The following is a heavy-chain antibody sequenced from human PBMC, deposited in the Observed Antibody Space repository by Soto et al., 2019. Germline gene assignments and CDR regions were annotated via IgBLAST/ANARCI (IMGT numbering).Heavy chain of an antibody. V-gene: IGHV4-30-4*02. CDR3: VGTGTTDDF. J-gene: IGHJ4*02. D-gene: IGHD1-1*01. Sequence: SETLSLTCTVSGGSITSGDYYWICIRHAAGKGLEWIGYIYYTGGSYYNPSLKSRATMSVDVSKNQFSLQLTSVTSTDTAVYYCVGTGTTDDFWGQGMLVTVSS. CDR2: IYYTGGS. CDR1: GGSITSGDYY.